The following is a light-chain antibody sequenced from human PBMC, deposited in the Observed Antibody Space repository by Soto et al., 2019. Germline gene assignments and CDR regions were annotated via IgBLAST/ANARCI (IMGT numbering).Light chain of an antibody. CDR2: GAS. CDR1: QSVSNS. Sequence: EIVMTQSPATLSLSPGERATLSCRASQSVSNSLAWYQQKPGQAPRLLIYGASNGATGIPARFSGTGSGTDFTLTISSLEPEDFAVYYCQQRYSWPLTFGGGTKVDI. CDR3: QQRYSWPLT. V-gene: IGKV3-11*01. J-gene: IGKJ4*01.